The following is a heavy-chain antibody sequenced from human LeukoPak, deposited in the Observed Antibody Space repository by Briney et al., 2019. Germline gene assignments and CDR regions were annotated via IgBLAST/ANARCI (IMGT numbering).Heavy chain of an antibody. D-gene: IGHD3-3*01. J-gene: IGHJ4*02. CDR2: INHSVST. CDR1: GGSFSGYY. Sequence: SETLSLTCAVYGGSFSGYYWSWIRQPPGKGLEWIGEINHSVSTNYNPSLKNRVTISVDTSKNQFSLKLSSVTAADTAVYYCARTWSGYSRHRNKKGYFDHWGQGTLVTVSS. CDR3: ARTWSGYSRHRNKKGYFDH. V-gene: IGHV4-34*01.